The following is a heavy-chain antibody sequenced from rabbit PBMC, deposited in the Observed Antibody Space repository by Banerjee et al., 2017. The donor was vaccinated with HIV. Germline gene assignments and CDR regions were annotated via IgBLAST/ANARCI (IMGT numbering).Heavy chain of an antibody. Sequence: QEQLEESGGDLVKPEGSLTLTCTASGFSFSSYYMCWVRQAPGKGLEWIACIYNGDGSTYYAYWAKGRFTISKTSSTVDLKMASLTAADTATYFCARDKGGDGVYGFDLWGPGTLVTVS. CDR2: IYNGDGST. D-gene: IGHD6-1*01. V-gene: IGHV1S45*01. J-gene: IGHJ4*01. CDR3: ARDKGGDGVYGFDL. CDR1: GFSFSSYY.